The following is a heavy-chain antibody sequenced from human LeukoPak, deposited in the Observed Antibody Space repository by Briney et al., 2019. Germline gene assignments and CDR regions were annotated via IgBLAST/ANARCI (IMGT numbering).Heavy chain of an antibody. V-gene: IGHV3-30*01. Sequence: GGSLRLSCAASGFTFSSYAMHWVRQAPGKGLEWVAVISYDGSNKYYADSVKGRFTISRDNSKNTLYLQMNSLRAEDTAVYYCARDPRGSRDGYTPGDYWGQGTPVTVSS. D-gene: IGHD5-24*01. J-gene: IGHJ4*02. CDR2: ISYDGSNK. CDR3: ARDPRGSRDGYTPGDY. CDR1: GFTFSSYA.